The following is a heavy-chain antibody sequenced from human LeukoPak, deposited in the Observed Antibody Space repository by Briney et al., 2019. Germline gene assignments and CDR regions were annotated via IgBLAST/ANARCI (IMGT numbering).Heavy chain of an antibody. V-gene: IGHV5-51*01. J-gene: IGHJ6*02. D-gene: IGHD6-13*01. CDR2: IYPGDSDT. CDR3: ARTHGANFGSIAAADHAAPYYYYYYGMDV. Sequence: GGSLPISCQGSGSPFTSYWIGWVRPVPGKGLAWMGIIYPGDSDTRYSPSFQGQVTISADKSISTAYLQWSSLKASDTAMYYCARTHGANFGSIAAADHAAPYYYYYYGMDVWGQGTTVTVSS. CDR1: GSPFTSYW.